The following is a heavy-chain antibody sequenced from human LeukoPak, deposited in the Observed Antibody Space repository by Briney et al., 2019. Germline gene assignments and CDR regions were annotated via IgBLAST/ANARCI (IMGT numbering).Heavy chain of an antibody. J-gene: IGHJ4*02. V-gene: IGHV4-34*01. Sequence: SETLSLTCAVYGGSFSGYYWSWIRQPPGKGLEWIGEINHSGSTNYNPSLKSRVTISVDMSKNQFSLKLSSVTAADTAVYYCARGRGYCSSTSCYARHFDYWGQGTLVTVSS. CDR2: INHSGST. D-gene: IGHD2-2*01. CDR3: ARGRGYCSSTSCYARHFDY. CDR1: GGSFSGYY.